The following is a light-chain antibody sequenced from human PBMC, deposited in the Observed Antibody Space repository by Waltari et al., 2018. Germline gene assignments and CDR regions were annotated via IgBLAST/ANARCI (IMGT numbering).Light chain of an antibody. Sequence: QSALTQTATVSGSPGQSITIPCTGTRSDIWTYNLVSWYQQHPGKAPTLIIYDVNKRPSGVSNRFSGSKSGNTASLTISGLQAADEADYYCCSYAGSAISVFGGGTKVTVL. V-gene: IGLV2-23*02. CDR3: CSYAGSAISV. J-gene: IGLJ3*02. CDR2: DVN. CDR1: RSDIWTYNL.